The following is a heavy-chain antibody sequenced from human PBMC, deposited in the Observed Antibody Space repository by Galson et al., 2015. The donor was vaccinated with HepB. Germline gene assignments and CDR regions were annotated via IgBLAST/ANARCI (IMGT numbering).Heavy chain of an antibody. CDR3: ARHQMAGPLRYCSSTSCPGLIDY. V-gene: IGHV5-51*01. Sequence: QSGAEVKKPGESLKISCKGSGYSFTSYWIGWVRQMPGKGLEWMGIIYPGDSDTRYSPSFQGQVTISADKSISTAYLQWSSLKASDTAMYYCARHQMAGPLRYCSSTSCPGLIDYWGQGTLVTVSS. J-gene: IGHJ4*02. CDR1: GYSFTSYW. CDR2: IYPGDSDT. D-gene: IGHD2-2*01.